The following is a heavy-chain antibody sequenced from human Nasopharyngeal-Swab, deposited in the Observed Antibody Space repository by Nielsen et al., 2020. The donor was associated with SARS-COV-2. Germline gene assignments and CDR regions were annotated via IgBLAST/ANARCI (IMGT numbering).Heavy chain of an antibody. Sequence: SETLSLTCAVSGYSISSDNYWAWIRQSSGEGLEWIGSVYHSGSTYYNPSLKSRATISVDTSNNQFSLKLTSVTAADTAVYYCGRHGAGTGGNRVYYYYYVNVWGKGTTVTSP. J-gene: IGHJ6*03. CDR3: GRHGAGTGGNRVYYYYYVNV. D-gene: IGHD1-1*01. V-gene: IGHV4-38-2*01. CDR2: VYHSGST. CDR1: GYSISSDNY.